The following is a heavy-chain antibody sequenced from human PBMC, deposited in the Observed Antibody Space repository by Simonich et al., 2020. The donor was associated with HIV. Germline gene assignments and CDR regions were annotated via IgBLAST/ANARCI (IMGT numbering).Heavy chain of an antibody. CDR3: AKESSGYYPNSGMDV. V-gene: IGHV3-23*01. D-gene: IGHD3-22*01. J-gene: IGHJ6*02. CDR1: GFTFSSYA. CDR2: ISGSGGST. Sequence: VRGGGSLSLSCAASGFTFSSYAMSWVRQAPGKGLEWVSAISGSGGSTYYADSVKGRFTISRDNSKNTLYLQMNSLRAEDTAVYYCAKESSGYYPNSGMDVWGQGTTVTVSS.